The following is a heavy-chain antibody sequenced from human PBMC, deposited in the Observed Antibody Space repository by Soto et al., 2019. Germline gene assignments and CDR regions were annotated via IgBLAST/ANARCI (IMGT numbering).Heavy chain of an antibody. CDR3: AGLVGATYDFDY. Sequence: PGESLKISCKGSGYSFTSYWISWVRQMPGKGLEWMGRIDPSDSYTNYSPSFQGHVTISADKSISTAYLQWSSLKASDTAMYYCAGLVGATYDFDYWGQRTLVTVSS. D-gene: IGHD1-26*01. CDR2: IDPSDSYT. CDR1: GYSFTSYW. V-gene: IGHV5-10-1*01. J-gene: IGHJ4*02.